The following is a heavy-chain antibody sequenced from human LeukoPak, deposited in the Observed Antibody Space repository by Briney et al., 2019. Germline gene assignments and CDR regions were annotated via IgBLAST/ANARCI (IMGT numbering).Heavy chain of an antibody. J-gene: IGHJ6*04. V-gene: IGHV3-21*01. Sequence: PGRSLRLSCAASGFTFSSYSMNWFRQAPGKGLEWVSSMSNSGSYIYYAESVQGRFTISRDNAKNSLFLQMNSLRDEDTAVYYCARDRDNGMDVWGKGTTVTVSS. CDR1: GFTFSSYS. CDR3: ARDRDNGMDV. CDR2: MSNSGSYI. D-gene: IGHD2-15*01.